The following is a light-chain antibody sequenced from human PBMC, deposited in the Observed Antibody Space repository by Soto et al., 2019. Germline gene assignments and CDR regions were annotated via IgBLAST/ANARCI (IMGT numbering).Light chain of an antibody. CDR1: SADVGGYNF. J-gene: IGLJ2*01. V-gene: IGLV2-14*03. Sequence: QPASVSGSPGQSITISCTGTSADVGGYNFVSWYQHHPGKAPKLMIYDVSNRPSGVSNRFSGSKSANTASLTISGLQAEDEADYYCSSYTSSRTHVVFGGGTKVTVL. CDR2: DVS. CDR3: SSYTSSRTHVV.